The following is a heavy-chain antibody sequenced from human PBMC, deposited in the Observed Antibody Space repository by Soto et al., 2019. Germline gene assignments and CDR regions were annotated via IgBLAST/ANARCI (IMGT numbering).Heavy chain of an antibody. CDR3: ARDQIRIDYWSSTRCDAVWFDP. Sequence: QVQLVQSGAEVKKPGSSVKVSCKASGGTFSSYTISWVRQAPGQGLEWMGRIIPILGIANYAQKFQGIVTITADKSTITAYMELSSLRPEDTAVYYCARDQIRIDYWSSTRCDAVWFDPWGKGTLVTVSS. J-gene: IGHJ5*02. V-gene: IGHV1-69*08. CDR2: IIPILGIA. CDR1: GGTFSSYT. D-gene: IGHD2-2*01.